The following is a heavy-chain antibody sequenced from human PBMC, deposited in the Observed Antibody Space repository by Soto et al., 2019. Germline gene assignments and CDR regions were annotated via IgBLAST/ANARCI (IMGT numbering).Heavy chain of an antibody. CDR2: INPIFDTT. J-gene: IGHJ4*02. CDR1: EGTFSNYA. D-gene: IGHD1-26*01. CDR3: AIEGISGSYYVY. Sequence: SVKVSCKASEGTFSNYAISWVRQAPGQGLEWMGGINPIFDTTNYAQRFQGRVTITADKSTETAYLELSSLRSEDTAVYYCAIEGISGSYYVYWGQGTLVTVSS. V-gene: IGHV1-69*06.